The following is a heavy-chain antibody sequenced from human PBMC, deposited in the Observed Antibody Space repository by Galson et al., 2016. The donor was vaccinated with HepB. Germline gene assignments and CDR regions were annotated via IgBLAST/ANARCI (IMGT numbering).Heavy chain of an antibody. V-gene: IGHV4-39*01. J-gene: IGHJ4*02. CDR1: GGSISYSNYS. CDR3: ARPMFSDYYTLFHY. CDR2: IYYTGKT. Sequence: SETLSLTCTVSGGSISYSNYSWGWVRQPPGTGLEWIGGIYYTGKTYYNPSLKSRVTISVDTSKNQFSLKLSSVTATDTAIYYCARPMFSDYYTLFHYWGQGILVTVSS. D-gene: IGHD5/OR15-5a*01.